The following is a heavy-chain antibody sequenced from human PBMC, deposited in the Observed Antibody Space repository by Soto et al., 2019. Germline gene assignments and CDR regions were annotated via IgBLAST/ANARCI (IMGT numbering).Heavy chain of an antibody. V-gene: IGHV3-30-3*01. J-gene: IGHJ4*02. CDR2: MSHDGSSK. Sequence: QVQLVESGGGVVQPGRSLRLSCAASGFTFNTQAMHWVRQAPGKGLEWVAVMSHDGSSKYYADSVKGRFTISRDNSKNTLYLQMDGLRAEDTAVYYCARDVRKLRYFDYWGQGTLVTVSS. D-gene: IGHD3-9*01. CDR1: GFTFNTQA. CDR3: ARDVRKLRYFDY.